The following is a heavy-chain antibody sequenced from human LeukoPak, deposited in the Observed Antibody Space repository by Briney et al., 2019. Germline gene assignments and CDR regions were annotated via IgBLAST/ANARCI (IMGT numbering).Heavy chain of an antibody. CDR2: IYHSGST. CDR3: ARVVLGGYSINWFDP. CDR1: DDSISSSNW. D-gene: IGHD5-12*01. V-gene: IGHV4-4*02. Sequence: SETLSLTCAVSDDSISSSNWWTWVRQPPGKGLEWIGEIYHSGSTNYNPSLKSRVTISVDKSKNQFSLRLSSVTAADTAVYYCARVVLGGYSINWFDPWGQGTLVTVSS. J-gene: IGHJ5*02.